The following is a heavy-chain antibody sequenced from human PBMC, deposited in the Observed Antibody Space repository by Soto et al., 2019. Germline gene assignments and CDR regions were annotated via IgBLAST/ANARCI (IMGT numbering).Heavy chain of an antibody. CDR2: INHSGST. CDR1: GGSFSGYY. D-gene: IGHD4-17*01. CDR3: ARAYDYRDPRYAFDT. J-gene: IGHJ3*02. V-gene: IGHV4-34*01. Sequence: SDALSLTRAVYGGSFSGYYWNWIRQPPGKGMEWIGKINHSGSTNYNPSLKSRVTISVDTSKNEVSLNLSSVTAADTAVYYCARAYDYRDPRYAFDTRGHVTIVPV.